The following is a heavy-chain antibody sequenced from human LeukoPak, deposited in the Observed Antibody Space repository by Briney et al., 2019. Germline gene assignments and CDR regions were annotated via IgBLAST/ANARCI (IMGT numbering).Heavy chain of an antibody. D-gene: IGHD6-6*01. CDR3: ARQRYSSSSGRHYAFDI. Sequence: GESLKISCKGSGYSFTSYWIGWVRQMPGKGLEWIRIIYPGDSDTRYSPSFQGQVTITADKSISTAYLQWSSLKASDTAMYYCARQRYSSSSGRHYAFDIWGQGTMVTVSS. J-gene: IGHJ3*02. V-gene: IGHV5-51*01. CDR1: GYSFTSYW. CDR2: IYPGDSDT.